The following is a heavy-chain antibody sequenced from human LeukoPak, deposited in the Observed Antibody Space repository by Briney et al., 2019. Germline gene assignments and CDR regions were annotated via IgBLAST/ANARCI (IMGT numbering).Heavy chain of an antibody. D-gene: IGHD4-17*01. CDR2: INHSGST. CDR3: ATTVTTGVDY. CDR1: GGSFSGYY. J-gene: IGHJ4*02. Sequence: PSETLSLTCAVYGGSFSGYYWSWIRQPPGKGLEWIGEINHSGSTNYNPSLKSRVTISVDTSKNQFSLKLSSVTAADTAVYYCATTVTTGVDYWGQGTLVTVSS. V-gene: IGHV4-34*01.